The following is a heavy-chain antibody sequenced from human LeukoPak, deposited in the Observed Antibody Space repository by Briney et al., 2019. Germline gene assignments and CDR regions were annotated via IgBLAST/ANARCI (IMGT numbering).Heavy chain of an antibody. CDR1: GYTFTSYG. CDR2: ISAYNGNT. J-gene: IGHJ4*02. D-gene: IGHD6-13*01. CDR3: ARGERGASWYDY. Sequence: ASVKVSCKASGYTFTSYGISWVRQAPGQGLEWMGWISAYNGNTDYAQKFQGWVTMTRDTSISTAYMELSRLRSDDTAVYYCARGERGASWYDYWGQGTLVTVSS. V-gene: IGHV1-18*01.